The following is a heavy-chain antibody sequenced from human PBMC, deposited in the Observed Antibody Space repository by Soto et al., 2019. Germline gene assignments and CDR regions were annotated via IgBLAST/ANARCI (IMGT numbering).Heavy chain of an antibody. V-gene: IGHV3-7*01. Sequence: GGSLRLSCAASGFTFSSYWMSWVRQAPGKGLEWVANIKQDGSEKYYVDSVKGRFTISRDNAKNSLYLQMNSLRAEDTAVYYCARAPRRGPHYYYYGMDVWGQGTTVTVSS. J-gene: IGHJ6*02. CDR3: ARAPRRGPHYYYYGMDV. CDR2: IKQDGSEK. CDR1: GFTFSSYW.